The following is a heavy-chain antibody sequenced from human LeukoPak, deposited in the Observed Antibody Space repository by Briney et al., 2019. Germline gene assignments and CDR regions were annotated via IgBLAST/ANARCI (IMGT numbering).Heavy chain of an antibody. Sequence: GGSLRLSCAASGNYWMHWVRQAPGKGLVWVSHINGDGSWTTYADSVKGRFTISKDNAKNTVYLQMNNLRAEDTAVYYCARAPGHFDYWGQGTLVTVSS. CDR3: ARAPGHFDY. V-gene: IGHV3-74*01. CDR1: GNYW. J-gene: IGHJ4*02. CDR2: INGDGSWT.